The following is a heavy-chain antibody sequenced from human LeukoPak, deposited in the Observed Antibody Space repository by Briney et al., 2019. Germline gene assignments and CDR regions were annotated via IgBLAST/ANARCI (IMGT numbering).Heavy chain of an antibody. CDR2: INSDGRST. D-gene: IGHD3-10*01. Sequence: PGGSLRLSCAASGFTFSSYWMHWVRQAPGKGLVWVSRINSDGRSTSYADSVKGRFTISRDNAKNTLYLQMNSLRAEDTAVYYCARVPLWFGESTIFDYWGRGTLVTVSS. V-gene: IGHV3-74*01. J-gene: IGHJ4*02. CDR1: GFTFSSYW. CDR3: ARVPLWFGESTIFDY.